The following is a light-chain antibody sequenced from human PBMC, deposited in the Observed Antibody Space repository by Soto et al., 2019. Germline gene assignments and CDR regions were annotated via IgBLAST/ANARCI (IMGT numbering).Light chain of an antibody. CDR2: DAS. V-gene: IGKV1-5*01. Sequence: DIQMTQSPSTLSASLGDRVTITCRASQSISSWLSWYQQKPGKAPKLLIYDASSLESGVPSRFSGGGSGTDFTLNISSLQPDDFATYYYQQYNSYSGTFGQGTKVDI. CDR3: QQYNSYSGT. CDR1: QSISSW. J-gene: IGKJ1*01.